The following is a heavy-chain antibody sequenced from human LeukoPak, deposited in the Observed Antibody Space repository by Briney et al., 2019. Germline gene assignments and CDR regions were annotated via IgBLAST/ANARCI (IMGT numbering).Heavy chain of an antibody. V-gene: IGHV4-30-4*01. D-gene: IGHD4-17*01. CDR2: IYYSGIT. Sequence: SQTLSLTCTVSGGSISSGDYYWSWIRQPPGKGLEWIGYIYYSGITYYNPSLKSRLTMSLDTSKNQFSLKLSSVTAADTAVYYCARVATVTTGDAFDIWGQGTMVTVSS. J-gene: IGHJ3*02. CDR3: ARVATVTTGDAFDI. CDR1: GGSISSGDYY.